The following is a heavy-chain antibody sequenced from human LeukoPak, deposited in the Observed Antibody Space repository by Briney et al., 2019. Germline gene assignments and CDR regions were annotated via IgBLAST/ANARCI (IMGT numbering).Heavy chain of an antibody. V-gene: IGHV4-34*01. CDR2: INHSGST. D-gene: IGHD3-3*01. CDR1: GGSFSGYY. Sequence: SETLSLTCAVYGGSFSGYYWSWIRQPPGEGLEWIGEINHSGSTNYNPSLKGRVTISVDTSKNQFSLKLSSVTAADTAVYYCARGSSTIFGVVIKGAFDYWGQGTLVTVSS. CDR3: ARGSSTIFGVVIKGAFDY. J-gene: IGHJ4*02.